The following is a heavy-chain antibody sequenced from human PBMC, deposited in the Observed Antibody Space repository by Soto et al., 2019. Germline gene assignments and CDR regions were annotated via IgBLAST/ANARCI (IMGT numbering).Heavy chain of an antibody. Sequence: PSQTLSLTCAISGDSVSSNSAAWNWIRQSPSRGLEWLGRTYYRSKWYNDYAVSVKSRITINPDTSKNQSSLQLNSVTPEDTAVYYCARGGAPSGWPSHYHYYGMDVWGQGTTVTVSS. CDR1: GDSVSSNSAA. V-gene: IGHV6-1*01. D-gene: IGHD6-19*01. CDR3: ARGGAPSGWPSHYHYYGMDV. CDR2: TYYRSKWYN. J-gene: IGHJ6*02.